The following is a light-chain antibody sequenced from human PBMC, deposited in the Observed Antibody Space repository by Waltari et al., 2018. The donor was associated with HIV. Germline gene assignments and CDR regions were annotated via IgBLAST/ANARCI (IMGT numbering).Light chain of an antibody. CDR2: GVN. CDR1: SSDTGGYNF. J-gene: IGLJ3*02. V-gene: IGLV2-8*01. Sequence: QPALTQPPSASGSPGQSVTISCTGTSSDTGGYNFVSWYQQHPGKAPKLIISGVNKRPSGVPDRFFGFKSGSTASLTVSGLQPEDEADYYCSSYAGSNNWVFGGGTKLTVL. CDR3: SSYAGSNNWV.